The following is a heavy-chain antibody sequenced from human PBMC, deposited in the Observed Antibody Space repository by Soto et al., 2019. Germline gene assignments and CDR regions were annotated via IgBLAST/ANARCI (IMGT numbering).Heavy chain of an antibody. CDR1: GYTFTSYA. CDR2: VNAGNGNT. Sequence: ASVKVSCQASGYTFTSYAMHWVRQAPGQRLEWMGWVNAGNGNTKYSQKFQGRVTITRDTSASTAYMELSSLRSEDTAVYYCARAYYYDSSGYGYWGQGTLVTVSS. V-gene: IGHV1-3*01. D-gene: IGHD3-22*01. J-gene: IGHJ4*02. CDR3: ARAYYYDSSGYGY.